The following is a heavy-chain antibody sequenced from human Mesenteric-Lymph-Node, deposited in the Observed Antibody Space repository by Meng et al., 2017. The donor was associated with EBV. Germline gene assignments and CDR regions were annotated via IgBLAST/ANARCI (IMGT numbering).Heavy chain of an antibody. Sequence: QGDLGTSGAWVKNAGCSVKVLCQASGGASSTYAISWVRQASGQGLEWMGVIVPTLDSANYAQKFLGRLTITADESTSTVYMELSSLRSEDTAVYYCARDFITVTGGSNWFDPWGQGTLVTVSS. D-gene: IGHD6-19*01. V-gene: IGHV1-69*01. CDR2: IVPTLDSA. CDR3: ARDFITVTGGSNWFDP. J-gene: IGHJ5*02. CDR1: GGASSTYA.